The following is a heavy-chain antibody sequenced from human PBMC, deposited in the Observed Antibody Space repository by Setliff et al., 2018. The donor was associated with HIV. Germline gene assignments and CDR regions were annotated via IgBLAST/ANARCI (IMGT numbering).Heavy chain of an antibody. D-gene: IGHD5-18*01. CDR1: GGSISNFY. V-gene: IGHV4-4*07. CDR2: IYSTGDT. Sequence: SETLSLTCSVSGGSISNFYWSWIRQPPGKGLEWVGHIYSTGDTNYNPSLKSRVTLSADTSKNQLSLSLTSVTAADTAVYYCAKSVDTTMDDYYYVDIWGTGITVTVSS. J-gene: IGHJ6*03. CDR3: AKSVDTTMDDYYYVDI.